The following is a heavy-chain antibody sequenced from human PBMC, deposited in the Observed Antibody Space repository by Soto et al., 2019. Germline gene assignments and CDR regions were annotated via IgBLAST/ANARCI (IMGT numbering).Heavy chain of an antibody. CDR2: ISAYNGNT. CDR1: GYTFTSYG. D-gene: IGHD3-16*02. J-gene: IGHJ4*02. CDR3: ARASDYDYVWGSYSYTNGVGSYFHY. V-gene: IGHV1-18*01. Sequence: GASVKVSCKASGYTFTSYGISWVRQAPGQGLEWMGWISAYNGNTNYAQKLQGRVTMTTDTSTSTAYMELRSLRSDDTAVYYCARASDYDYVWGSYSYTNGVGSYFHYSGPGTLVTVST.